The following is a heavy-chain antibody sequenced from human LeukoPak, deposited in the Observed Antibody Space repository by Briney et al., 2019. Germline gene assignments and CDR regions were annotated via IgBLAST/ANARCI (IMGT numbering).Heavy chain of an antibody. CDR2: ISGSGGST. V-gene: IGHV3-23*01. CDR1: GFTFSSYA. J-gene: IGHJ4*02. CDR3: AKGGPLLWFGELLYGWGYFDY. D-gene: IGHD3-10*01. Sequence: GGSLRLSCAASGFTFSSYAMSWVRQAPGKGLEWVSAISGSGGSTYYADSVRGRFTISRDNSKNTLYLQMNGLRAEDTAVYYCAKGGPLLWFGELLYGWGYFDYWGQGTLVTVSS.